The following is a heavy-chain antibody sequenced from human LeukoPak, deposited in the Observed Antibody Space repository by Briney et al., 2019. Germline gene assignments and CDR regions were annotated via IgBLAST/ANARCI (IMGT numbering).Heavy chain of an antibody. J-gene: IGHJ6*03. CDR2: IIPIFGTA. V-gene: IGHV1-69*13. D-gene: IGHD6-13*01. Sequence: ASVKVSCKASGGTFSSYAISWVRQAPGQGLEWMGEIIPIFGTANYAQKFQGRVTITADESTSTAYMELSSLRSEDTAVYYCARGLVEQLGSFYMDVWGKGTTVTISS. CDR3: ARGLVEQLGSFYMDV. CDR1: GGTFSSYA.